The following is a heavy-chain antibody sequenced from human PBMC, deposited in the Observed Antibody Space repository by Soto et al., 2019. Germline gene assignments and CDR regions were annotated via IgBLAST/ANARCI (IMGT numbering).Heavy chain of an antibody. V-gene: IGHV1-18*01. J-gene: IGHJ6*02. CDR3: AMVDVYVTPSPQDV. CDR2: INTYHGNT. CDR1: GYTFTRYG. Sequence: QVQLVQSGAEVKNPGASVKVSCKASGYTFTRYGIGWARQAPGQGLEWMGWINTYHGNTNYAQNVQGRVTLTTDTSPSTAYMELRSLRSNDTAIYYCAMVDVYVTPSPQDVWGQGTTVIVSS. D-gene: IGHD3-16*01.